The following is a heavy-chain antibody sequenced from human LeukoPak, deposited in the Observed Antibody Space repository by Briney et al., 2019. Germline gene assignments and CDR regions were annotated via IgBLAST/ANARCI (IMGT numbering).Heavy chain of an antibody. CDR1: GDSISSSYYY. J-gene: IGHJ4*02. D-gene: IGHD2-15*01. Sequence: SSETLSLTCTVSGDSISSSYYYWGWIRQPPGKGLEWIGSIDYSGSTYHDPSLKSRITISVDTSKNQFSLKLSSVTAADTAVYYCARDSRYCSGGNCHLRFDYWGQGILVTVSS. CDR3: ARDSRYCSGGNCHLRFDY. V-gene: IGHV4-39*07. CDR2: IDYSGST.